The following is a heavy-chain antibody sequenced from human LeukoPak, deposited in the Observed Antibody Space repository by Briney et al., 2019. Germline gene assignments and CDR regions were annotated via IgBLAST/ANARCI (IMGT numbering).Heavy chain of an antibody. CDR1: GGTFRSYA. Sequence: ASVKVSCKASGGTFRSYAISWVRQAPGQGLEWMGGIIPIFGTANYAQKFQGRVTITADESTSTAYRELSSLRSEDTGVYYCARIRGYYDFWSGYRDAFDIWGQGTMVTVSS. CDR2: IIPIFGTA. D-gene: IGHD3-3*01. V-gene: IGHV1-69*13. CDR3: ARIRGYYDFWSGYRDAFDI. J-gene: IGHJ3*02.